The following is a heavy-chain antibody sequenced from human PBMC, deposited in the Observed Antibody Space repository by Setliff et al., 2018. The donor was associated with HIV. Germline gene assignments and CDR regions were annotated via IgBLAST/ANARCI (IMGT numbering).Heavy chain of an antibody. V-gene: IGHV4-38-2*01. D-gene: IGHD3-22*01. CDR3: ASRIYYYDSNNFLREEGFDP. CDR1: RSYISGSYY. CDR2: IYPSGSIHPSGAT. J-gene: IGHJ5*02. Sequence: SLTCAVSRSYISGSYYWAWIRQPPGKGLEWIGNIYPSGSIHPSGATNYNPSLKGRVTISLDTSNNQFSLNLTSVTAADTAVYYCASRIYYYDSNNFLREEGFDPWGQGTLVTVSS.